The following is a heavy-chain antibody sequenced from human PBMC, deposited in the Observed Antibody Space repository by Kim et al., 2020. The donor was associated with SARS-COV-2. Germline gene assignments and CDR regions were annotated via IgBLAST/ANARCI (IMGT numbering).Heavy chain of an antibody. J-gene: IGHJ5*02. Sequence: KRQGRVTMTTDTSTSTAYMELRSLRSDDTAVYYCARLPYGSGTLGGWFDPWGQGTLVTVSS. D-gene: IGHD3-10*01. CDR3: ARLPYGSGTLGGWFDP. V-gene: IGHV1-18*01.